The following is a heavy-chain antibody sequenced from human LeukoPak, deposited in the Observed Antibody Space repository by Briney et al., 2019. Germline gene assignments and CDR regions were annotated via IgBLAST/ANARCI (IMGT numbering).Heavy chain of an antibody. Sequence: CGPTLVNPTQTLTLTCTFSGFVLPTRGVGVGWIRQTPGKALEWLSLIYLNDDKRYSPSLKSRLTITKNTTKNQVVLTMTNMDPVDTATYYCEHRHVGDYVTGSSLDYWGQGTLVTVSS. D-gene: IGHD4-17*01. J-gene: IGHJ4*02. CDR3: EHRHVGDYVTGSSLDY. CDR1: GFVLPTRGVG. V-gene: IGHV2-5*01. CDR2: IYLNDDK.